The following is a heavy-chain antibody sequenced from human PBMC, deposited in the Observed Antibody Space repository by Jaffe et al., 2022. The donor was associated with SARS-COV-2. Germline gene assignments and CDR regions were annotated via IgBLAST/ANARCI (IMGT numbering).Heavy chain of an antibody. D-gene: IGHD3-22*01. J-gene: IGHJ6*02. V-gene: IGHV1-3*01. CDR3: AREAIVVRGDFYYGMDV. CDR1: GYTFTSYA. Sequence: QVQLVQSGAEVKKPGASVKVSCKASGYTFTSYAMHWVRQAPGQRLEWMGWINAGNGNTKYSQKFQGRVTITRDTSASTAYMELSSLRSEDTAVYYCAREAIVVRGDFYYGMDVWGQGTTVTVSS. CDR2: INAGNGNT.